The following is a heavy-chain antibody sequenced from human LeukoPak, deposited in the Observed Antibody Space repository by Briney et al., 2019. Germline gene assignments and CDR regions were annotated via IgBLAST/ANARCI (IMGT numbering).Heavy chain of an antibody. Sequence: SETLSLTCTVSGGSISSYYCSWIRQPPGKGLEWIGYIYHSGSTYYNPSLKSRVTISVDRSKNQFSLKLSSVTAADTAVYYCARAASVTMIVDDGYYFDYWGQGTLVTVSS. D-gene: IGHD3-22*01. CDR2: IYHSGST. J-gene: IGHJ4*02. CDR1: GGSISSYY. V-gene: IGHV4-59*12. CDR3: ARAASVTMIVDDGYYFDY.